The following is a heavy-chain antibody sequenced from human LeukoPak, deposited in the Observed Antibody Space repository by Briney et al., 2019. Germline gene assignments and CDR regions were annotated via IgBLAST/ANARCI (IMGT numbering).Heavy chain of an antibody. J-gene: IGHJ4*02. CDR3: AKGNGYSYGRYYFDY. Sequence: LGGSLRLSCAASGFTFDDYGMSWVRQAPGKGLEWVSGLNWNGGSTGYADSVKGRFTISRDNAKNSLYLQMNSLRAEDTALYYCAKGNGYSYGRYYFDYWGQGTLVTVSS. CDR2: LNWNGGST. CDR1: GFTFDDYG. D-gene: IGHD5-18*01. V-gene: IGHV3-20*04.